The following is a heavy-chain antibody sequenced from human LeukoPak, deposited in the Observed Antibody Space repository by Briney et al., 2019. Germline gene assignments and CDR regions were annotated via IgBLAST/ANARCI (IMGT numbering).Heavy chain of an antibody. CDR2: IWYDGSNK. CDR3: ARDKNTRDGYNFFDD. Sequence: GGSLRLSCAASGFTFSSYGMHWVRQAPGKGLEWVALIWYDGSNKYYTDSVKGRFTISRDNSNDTLYLQMNSLRAEDTAVYYCARDKNTRDGYNFFDDWGQGTLVTLST. V-gene: IGHV3-33*01. D-gene: IGHD5-24*01. CDR1: GFTFSSYG. J-gene: IGHJ4*02.